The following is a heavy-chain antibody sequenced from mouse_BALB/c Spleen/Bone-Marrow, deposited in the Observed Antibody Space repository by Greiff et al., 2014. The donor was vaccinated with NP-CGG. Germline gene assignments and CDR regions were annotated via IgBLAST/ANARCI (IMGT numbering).Heavy chain of an antibody. CDR3: AKYYYGNSLFAY. Sequence: DVKLQEFGAELVKPGASVKLSCTASGFNIKDTYMHWVKQRPEQGLEWIGRIDPANGNTKYDPKFQGKATITADTSSNTAYLQLSSLTSEDTAVYYCAKYYYGNSLFAYWGQGTLVTVSA. CDR1: GFNIKDTY. V-gene: IGHV14-3*02. J-gene: IGHJ3*01. CDR2: IDPANGNT. D-gene: IGHD1-1*01.